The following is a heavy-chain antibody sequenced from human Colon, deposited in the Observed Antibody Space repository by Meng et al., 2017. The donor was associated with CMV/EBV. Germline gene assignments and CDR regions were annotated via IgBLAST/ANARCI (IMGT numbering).Heavy chain of an antibody. CDR1: GYTFTDYY. Sequence: ASVKVSCKASGYTFTDYYIHWVRQVPGQGLEWLAWIHPNGGAPNYAPKFQGRVTVTRDTSINTVYLELDSLISDDTAIYYCAKDGPQMIHFDYWGQGTPVTVSS. CDR3: AKDGPQMIHFDY. CDR2: IHPNGGAP. V-gene: IGHV1-2*02. D-gene: IGHD2-15*01. J-gene: IGHJ4*02.